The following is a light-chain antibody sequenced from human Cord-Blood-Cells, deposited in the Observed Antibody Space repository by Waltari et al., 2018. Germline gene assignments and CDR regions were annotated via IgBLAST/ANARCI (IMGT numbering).Light chain of an antibody. J-gene: IGLJ3*02. CDR1: SSDVGGSNY. CDR3: SSYTSSSTLV. Sequence: QSALTQPASVSGSPGQSITISCTGTSSDVGGSNYVSWYQRHPCKAPKLMIYDVSNRPSGVSIRFSGSNSGNTASLTISGLQAEDEADYYCSSYTSSSTLVFGGGTKRTVL. CDR2: DVS. V-gene: IGLV2-14*01.